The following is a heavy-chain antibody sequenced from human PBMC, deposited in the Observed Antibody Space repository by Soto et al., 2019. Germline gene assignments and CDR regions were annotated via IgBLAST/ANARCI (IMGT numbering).Heavy chain of an antibody. Sequence: KPSETLSLTCTVSGGSISRYDWSWIRQPPGKGLEYIGYNYYSGSTNYNPSHKSRVTISVDTSKDQFSLKLSSVTAADTAVYYCARALPYGDYGRFYYGMDVWGQGTTVTVSS. CDR1: GGSISRYD. D-gene: IGHD4-17*01. CDR2: NYYSGST. J-gene: IGHJ6*02. V-gene: IGHV4-59*01. CDR3: ARALPYGDYGRFYYGMDV.